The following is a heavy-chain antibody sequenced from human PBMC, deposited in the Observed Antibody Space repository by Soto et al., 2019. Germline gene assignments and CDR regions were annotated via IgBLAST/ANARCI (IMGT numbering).Heavy chain of an antibody. CDR1: GFTVNSYY. J-gene: IGHJ4*02. D-gene: IGHD3-22*01. CDR2: LYVDGST. V-gene: IGHV3-53*01. CDR3: ARERDTTGYILAY. Sequence: GGSLRLSCAASGFTVNSYYMSWVRQAPGKGLEWVSVLYVDGSTYYTGSVKGRFTISRDNSKNTLYLQMNSLRAEDTAVYYCARERDTTGYILAYWGRGTLVTVSS.